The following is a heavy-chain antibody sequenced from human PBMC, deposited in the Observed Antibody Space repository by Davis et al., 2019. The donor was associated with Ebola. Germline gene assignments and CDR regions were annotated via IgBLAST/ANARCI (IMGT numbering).Heavy chain of an antibody. Sequence: PGGSLRLSCAASGFTFSSYGMHWVRQAPGKGLEWVAVISYDGSNKYYADSVKGRFTISRDNARNSLYLQMNSLRAEDTAVYYCARAYDFWSGYYMGFYYYYMDVWGKGTTVTVSS. CDR2: ISYDGSNK. CDR3: ARAYDFWSGYYMGFYYYYMDV. CDR1: GFTFSSYG. D-gene: IGHD3-3*01. V-gene: IGHV3-30*03. J-gene: IGHJ6*03.